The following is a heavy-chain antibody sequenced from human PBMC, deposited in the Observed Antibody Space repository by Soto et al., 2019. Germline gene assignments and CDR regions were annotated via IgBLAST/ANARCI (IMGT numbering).Heavy chain of an antibody. J-gene: IGHJ4*02. V-gene: IGHV4-61*01. D-gene: IGHD2-21*02. Sequence: PSETLSLTCTVSGYSVNSGRYFWSWIRQPPGKGLEWIGYIYYSGSTNYNPSLKSRVTISVDTSKDQFSLKLKSVTAADTALYFCARQRTSVVTQAYFDVWGPGSLVTVSS. CDR3: ARQRTSVVTQAYFDV. CDR1: GYSVNSGRYF. CDR2: IYYSGST.